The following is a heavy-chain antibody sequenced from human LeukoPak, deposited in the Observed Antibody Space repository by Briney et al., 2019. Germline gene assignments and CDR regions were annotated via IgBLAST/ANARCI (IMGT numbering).Heavy chain of an antibody. CDR3: VRVRFYYHYMDV. CDR1: GFTVSIDY. Sequence: GRSLRLSCAASGFTVSIDYMSWVRQDPGKGLEWVSVILADGSTYYADPVKGGLTISRANSKTTLYFKMNSLRTEETAVYNFVRVRFYYHYMDVWGKGTTVTVSS. J-gene: IGHJ6*03. V-gene: IGHV3-66*02. CDR2: ILADGST.